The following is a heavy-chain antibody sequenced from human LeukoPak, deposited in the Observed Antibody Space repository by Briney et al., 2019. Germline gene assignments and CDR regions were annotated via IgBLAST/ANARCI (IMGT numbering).Heavy chain of an antibody. Sequence: PSETLSLTCTVSGGSISSYYWSWIRQPAGKGLEWIGRIYTSRSTNYNPSLKSRVTMSVDTSKNQFSLKLNSVTAADTAVYYCARTVVRSGLKHNWFDPWGQGTLVTVSS. J-gene: IGHJ5*02. D-gene: IGHD3-10*01. V-gene: IGHV4-4*07. CDR3: ARTVVRSGLKHNWFDP. CDR1: GGSISSYY. CDR2: IYTSRST.